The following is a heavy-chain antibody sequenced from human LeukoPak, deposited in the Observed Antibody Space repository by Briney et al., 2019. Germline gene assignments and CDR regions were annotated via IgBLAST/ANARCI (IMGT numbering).Heavy chain of an antibody. CDR1: GFALSGHW. V-gene: IGHV3-7*03. CDR2: VNRDGSET. CDR3: ARNNGMDV. Sequence: GGSLRLSCAASGFALSGHWMTWVRQVPGRGPEWVANVNRDGSETYYLDSVKGRFTISKDNAKNSLYLQMNSLRAEDTALYHCARNNGMDVWGQGTTVIVSS. J-gene: IGHJ6*02.